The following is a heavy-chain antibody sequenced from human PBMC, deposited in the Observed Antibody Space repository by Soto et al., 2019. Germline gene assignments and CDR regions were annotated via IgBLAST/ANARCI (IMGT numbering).Heavy chain of an antibody. CDR1: GYTFTSYA. D-gene: IGHD2-15*01. Sequence: APVKVSCTASGYTFTSYAMHWARQAPGQRLEWMGWINAGNGNTKYSQKFQGRVTITRDTSASTAYMELSSLRSEDTAVYYCARELLGYWGQGTLVTVSS. J-gene: IGHJ4*02. CDR3: ARELLGY. V-gene: IGHV1-3*01. CDR2: INAGNGNT.